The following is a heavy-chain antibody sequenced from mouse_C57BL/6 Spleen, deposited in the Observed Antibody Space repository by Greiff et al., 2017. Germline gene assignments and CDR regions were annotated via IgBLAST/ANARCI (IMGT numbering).Heavy chain of an antibody. CDR1: GYSFTSYY. CDR2: IYPGSGNT. Sequence: QVQLQQSGPELVKPGASVKISCKASGYSFTSYYIHWVKQRPGQGLEWIGWIYPGSGNTKYNEKFKGKATLTADTSSSTAYMQLSSLTSEDSAVYYCARILGLNYFDDWGQGTTLTVSS. CDR3: ARILGLNYFDD. V-gene: IGHV1-66*01. D-gene: IGHD4-1*01. J-gene: IGHJ2*01.